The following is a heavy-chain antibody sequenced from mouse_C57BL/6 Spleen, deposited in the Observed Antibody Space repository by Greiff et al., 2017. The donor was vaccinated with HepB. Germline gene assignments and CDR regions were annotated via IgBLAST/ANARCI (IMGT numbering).Heavy chain of an antibody. CDR2: IYPGDGDT. Sequence: QVQLQQSGPELVKPGASVKISCKASGYAFSSSWMNWVKQRPGKGLEWIGRIYPGDGDTNYNGKFKGKATLTADKSSSTAYMQLSSLTSEDSAVYFCASPSLLRYGGQGTLVTVSA. CDR1: GYAFSSSW. CDR3: ASPSLLRY. V-gene: IGHV1-82*01. D-gene: IGHD1-2*01. J-gene: IGHJ3*01.